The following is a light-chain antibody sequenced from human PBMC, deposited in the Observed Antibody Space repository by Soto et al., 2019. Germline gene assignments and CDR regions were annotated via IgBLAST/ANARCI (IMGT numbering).Light chain of an antibody. V-gene: IGKV3-20*01. CDR1: QSVNNNY. J-gene: IGKJ1*01. CDR2: GAS. Sequence: ENVLTQSPGTLSLSPGEEATLSCRASQSVNNNYLAWYQQIPGQPPRLLIYGASSRATGIPDRFSGSGSGTGFTLTISRLEPEDFAVYYCQQYGSSPTWTFGQGTKVDIK. CDR3: QQYGSSPTWT.